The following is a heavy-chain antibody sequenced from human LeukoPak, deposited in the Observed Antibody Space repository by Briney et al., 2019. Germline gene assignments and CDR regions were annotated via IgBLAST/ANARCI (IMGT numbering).Heavy chain of an antibody. D-gene: IGHD3-10*01. CDR1: GFTFSSYA. V-gene: IGHV3-23*01. J-gene: IGHJ1*01. Sequence: GGSLRLSCAASGFTFSSYAITWVRQAPGKGLEWVSVISGSGDYTNYADSVKGRFTISRDNSKNTLYLQMNSLRAEDTAVYYCAKDRMGGSTRGVAPPIFQHWGQGTLVTVSS. CDR3: AKDRMGGSTRGVAPPIFQH. CDR2: ISGSGDYT.